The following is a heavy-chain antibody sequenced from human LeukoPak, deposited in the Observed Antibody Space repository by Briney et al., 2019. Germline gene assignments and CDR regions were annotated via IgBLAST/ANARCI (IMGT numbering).Heavy chain of an antibody. Sequence: GGSLRLSCAASGFTFSSYDMSWVRQASGKGLEWVGRIRSTANGYATAYAASVKGRFTISRDDSKNTAYLQMDSLKTEDTAVYYCTGNYYGSGSYADFDYWGQGTLVTVS. CDR3: TGNYYGSGSYADFDY. J-gene: IGHJ4*02. CDR2: IRSTANGYAT. CDR1: GFTFSSYD. D-gene: IGHD3-10*01. V-gene: IGHV3-73*01.